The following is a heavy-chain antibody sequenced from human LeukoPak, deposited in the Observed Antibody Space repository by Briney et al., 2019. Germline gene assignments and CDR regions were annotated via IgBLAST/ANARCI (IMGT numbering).Heavy chain of an antibody. CDR2: IYYSGST. D-gene: IGHD2-2*01. CDR1: GGSISSGTYY. V-gene: IGHV4-39*01. CDR3: ARHIAEYTRAFDY. J-gene: IGHJ4*02. Sequence: SETLSLTCTVSGGSISSGTYYWGWIRQPPGKGLECLGTIYYSGSTNYNPSLKSRVTISVDTSKNQFSLKLSSVTAADTGVYYCARHIAEYTRAFDYWGQGTLVTVSS.